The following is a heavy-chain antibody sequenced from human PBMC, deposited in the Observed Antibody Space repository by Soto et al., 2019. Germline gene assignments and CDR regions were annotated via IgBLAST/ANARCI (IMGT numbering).Heavy chain of an antibody. CDR1: GGSMNSYY. Sequence: SETLSLTCTVSGGSMNSYYWSWIRQPPGKGLEWIGYIYYSGTTNYNPSLKSRVTISVDTSKNQFSLKLASVTAADTAVYYCTRGVTAQVVTASYPWCQGTLLTISS. CDR2: IYYSGTT. J-gene: IGHJ5*02. V-gene: IGHV4-59*01. CDR3: TRGVTAQVVTASYP. D-gene: IGHD2-21*02.